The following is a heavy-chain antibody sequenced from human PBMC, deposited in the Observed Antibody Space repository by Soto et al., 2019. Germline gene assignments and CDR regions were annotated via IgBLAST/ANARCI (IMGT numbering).Heavy chain of an antibody. J-gene: IGHJ3*02. Sequence: GGSLRLSCAASGFTFSNAWMSWVRQAPGKGLEWVGRIKSKTDGGTTDYAAPVKGRFTISRDDSKNTLYLQMNSLKTEDTAVYYCTTEWADIVAATTDAFDIWGQGTMVTVSS. V-gene: IGHV3-15*01. D-gene: IGHD5-12*01. CDR2: IKSKTDGGTT. CDR1: GFTFSNAW. CDR3: TTEWADIVAATTDAFDI.